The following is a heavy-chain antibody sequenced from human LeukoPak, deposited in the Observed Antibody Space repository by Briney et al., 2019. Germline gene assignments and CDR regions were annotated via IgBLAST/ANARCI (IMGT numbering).Heavy chain of an antibody. CDR1: GGSISCYY. CDR2: IYYSGST. Sequence: SETLSLTCTVSGGSISCYYWSCIRQPPGKGLEWIGYIYYSGSTNYNHSLKSRFTISVDTSKNQFSLKLSSETAADTAVYYCARVLVGADRKYYFEYWGKGTLVTVSS. V-gene: IGHV4-59*01. D-gene: IGHD1-26*01. CDR3: ARVLVGADRKYYFEY. J-gene: IGHJ4*02.